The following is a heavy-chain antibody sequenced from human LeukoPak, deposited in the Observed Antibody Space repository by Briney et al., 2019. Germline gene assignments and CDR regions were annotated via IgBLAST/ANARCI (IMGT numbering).Heavy chain of an antibody. CDR3: ARDLVAVAGTEYYFDY. J-gene: IGHJ4*02. CDR1: GGSISSGSYY. V-gene: IGHV4-61*02. CDR2: IYTSGST. D-gene: IGHD6-19*01. Sequence: PSQTLSPTCTVSGGSISSGSYYWSWIRQPAGKGLEWIGRIYTSGSTNYNPSLKSRVTISVDTSKNQFSLKLSSVTAADTAVYYCARDLVAVAGTEYYFDYWGQGTLVTVSS.